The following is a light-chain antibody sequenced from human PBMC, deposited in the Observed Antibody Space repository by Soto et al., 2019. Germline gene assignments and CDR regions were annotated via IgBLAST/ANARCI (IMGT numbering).Light chain of an antibody. CDR2: AAS. J-gene: IGKJ3*01. Sequence: DIQMTQYPSSLSASVGDRVTITCRASQNINTYLNWYQQKPGKAPKLLIFAASSLQSGVPSRFSGSGSRTDFTLTISSLQPEDFATYYCQQSSTAPFTFGPGTKVDIK. CDR3: QQSSTAPFT. CDR1: QNINTY. V-gene: IGKV1-39*01.